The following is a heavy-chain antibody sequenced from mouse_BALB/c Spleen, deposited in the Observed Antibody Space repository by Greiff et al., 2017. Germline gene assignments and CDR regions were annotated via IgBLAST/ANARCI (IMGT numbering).Heavy chain of an antibody. V-gene: IGHV1-82*01. CDR1: GYAFSSSW. CDR2: IYPGDGDT. CDR3: ARDYYGSSWDYYAMDY. Sequence: VQLQQSGPELVKPGASVKISCKASGYAFSSSWMNWVKQRPGQGLEWIGRIYPGDGDTNYNGKFKGKATLTADKSSSTAYMQLSSLTSVDSAVYFCARDYYGSSWDYYAMDYWGQGTSVTVSS. J-gene: IGHJ4*01. D-gene: IGHD1-1*01.